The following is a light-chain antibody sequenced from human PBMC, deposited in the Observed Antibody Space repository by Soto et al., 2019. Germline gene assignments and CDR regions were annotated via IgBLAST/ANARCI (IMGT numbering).Light chain of an antibody. CDR2: NNN. CDR1: SSNIETNA. Sequence: QSALTQPPSASGTPGQRVTISCSGGSSNIETNAVNWYQQLPGTAPKLLIYNNNQRPSGVPDRFSGSKSGTSASLAICGLQSEDEADYYCAAWYDSLNGYVFGTGTKVTVL. CDR3: AAWYDSLNGYV. V-gene: IGLV1-44*01. J-gene: IGLJ1*01.